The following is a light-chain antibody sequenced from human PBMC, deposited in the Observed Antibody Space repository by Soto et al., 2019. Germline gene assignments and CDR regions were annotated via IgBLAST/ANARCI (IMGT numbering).Light chain of an antibody. J-gene: IGKJ1*01. Sequence: DIVMTQSPDSLAVSLGERATINCESSQSVLYNSNNKNYLAWYQQKPGQSPKLLIYWASTRESGVPDRFSGSGSGTDFTLTISSLQAEDVAVYSCLQYYSTPRTFGQGTKVEIK. CDR1: QSVLYNSNNKNY. V-gene: IGKV4-1*01. CDR2: WAS. CDR3: LQYYSTPRT.